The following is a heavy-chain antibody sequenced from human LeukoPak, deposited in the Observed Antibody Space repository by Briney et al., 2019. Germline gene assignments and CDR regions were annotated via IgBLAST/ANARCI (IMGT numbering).Heavy chain of an antibody. Sequence: SETLSLTCTVSGGSISSYYWSWSRQPAGKGREWIGRIYTSGSTNYNPSLKSRVTMSVDTSKNQFSLKLSSVTAADTAVYYCARGNHDYGDLDYWGQGTLVTVSS. D-gene: IGHD4-17*01. V-gene: IGHV4-4*07. CDR1: GGSISSYY. CDR2: IYTSGST. J-gene: IGHJ4*02. CDR3: ARGNHDYGDLDY.